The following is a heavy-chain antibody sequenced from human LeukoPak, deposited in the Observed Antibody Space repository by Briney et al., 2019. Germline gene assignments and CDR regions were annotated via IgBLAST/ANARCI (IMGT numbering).Heavy chain of an antibody. Sequence: GGSLRLSCAASGFTFSSYAMSWVRQAPGKGLEWVSAISGRDSTTYYADSVKGRFTISRDKSKNTLYLQMNSLRAEDTAVYYCAKAPVVVVAALFDYWGQGTLVTVSS. CDR3: AKAPVVVVAALFDY. D-gene: IGHD2-15*01. J-gene: IGHJ4*02. CDR2: ISGRDSTT. V-gene: IGHV3-23*01. CDR1: GFTFSSYA.